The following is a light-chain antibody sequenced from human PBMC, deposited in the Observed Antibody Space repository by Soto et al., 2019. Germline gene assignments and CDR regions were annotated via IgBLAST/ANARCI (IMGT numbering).Light chain of an antibody. J-gene: IGKJ1*01. CDR1: QSVSSN. CDR3: QQYNNWPPGT. Sequence: EIVLTQSPGTLSLSPGERATLSCRTSQSVSSNYLAWYQQKPGQAPRLFIYGASSRATGIPARFSGSGSGTEFTLTISSLQSEDIAVYYCQQYNNWPPGTFGQGTKVDIK. CDR2: GAS. V-gene: IGKV3D-15*01.